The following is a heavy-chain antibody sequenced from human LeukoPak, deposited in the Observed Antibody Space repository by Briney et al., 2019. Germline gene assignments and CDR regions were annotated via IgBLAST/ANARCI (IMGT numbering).Heavy chain of an antibody. V-gene: IGHV3-23*01. J-gene: IGHJ6*03. D-gene: IGHD2-2*01. Sequence: GGSLRLSCAASGFSFSSYAMSWVRQAPGKGLEWVSAISGSGGSTYYVDSVTGRFTISRDNSKNTLYLQMNSLRAEDTAVYYCARCGCSGTSCSPYYYYYYMDVWGKGTTVTVSS. CDR3: ARCGCSGTSCSPYYYYYYMDV. CDR1: GFSFSSYA. CDR2: ISGSGGST.